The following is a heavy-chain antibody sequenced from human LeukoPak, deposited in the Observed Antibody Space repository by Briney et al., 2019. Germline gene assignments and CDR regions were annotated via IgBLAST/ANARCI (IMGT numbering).Heavy chain of an antibody. CDR3: AREGTTMVRGGGAFDI. Sequence: ASVKVSCKASGYTFTGYYMHWVRQAPGQGLEWMGWINPNSGGTNYAQKFQGRVTMTRETSISTAYMELSRLRSDDTAVYYCAREGTTMVRGGGAFDIWGQGTMVTVSS. J-gene: IGHJ3*02. CDR2: INPNSGGT. D-gene: IGHD3-10*01. CDR1: GYTFTGYY. V-gene: IGHV1-2*02.